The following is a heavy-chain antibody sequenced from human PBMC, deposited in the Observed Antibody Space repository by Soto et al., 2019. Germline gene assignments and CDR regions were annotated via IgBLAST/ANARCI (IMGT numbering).Heavy chain of an antibody. CDR2: ISYDGSNK. J-gene: IGHJ4*02. V-gene: IGHV3-30-3*01. Sequence: QVQLVESGGGVVQPGRSLRLSCAASGFTFSSYAMHWVRQAPGKGLEWVALISYDGSNKYYADSVKGRFTISRDNSKSTLYLQMDSLRVEDTAVYYCAREPYNTWPFDYWGQGTLVTVSS. CDR1: GFTFSSYA. D-gene: IGHD1-20*01. CDR3: AREPYNTWPFDY.